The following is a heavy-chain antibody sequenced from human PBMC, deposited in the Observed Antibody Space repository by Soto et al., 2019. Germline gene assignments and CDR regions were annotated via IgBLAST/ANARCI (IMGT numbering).Heavy chain of an antibody. CDR3: ARSSISRRVARSCPAWVAP. CDR1: GGSISNANYY. CDR2: IYYTGTT. V-gene: IGHV4-31*03. J-gene: IGHJ5*02. D-gene: IGHD1-26*01. Sequence: TSETLSLTCTVSGGSISNANYYWSWIRHHPGKGLEWIGYIYYTGTTYYSPSLESRVAISVDTSQNQFSLKLGAVTAADTAVYFCARSSISRRVARSCPAWVAPWSQGTLVTV.